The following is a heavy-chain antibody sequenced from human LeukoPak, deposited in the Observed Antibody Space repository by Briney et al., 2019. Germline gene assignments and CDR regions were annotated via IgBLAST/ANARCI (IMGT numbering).Heavy chain of an antibody. V-gene: IGHV3-21*01. CDR1: GFTFSSYS. CDR3: ARAGSSSLYNWFDP. Sequence: GGSLRLSCAASGFTFSSYSMNWVRQAPGKGLEWVSSVSSSSSYIYHADSVKGRFTISRDNAKNSLYLQMNSLRAEDTAVYYCARAGSSSLYNWFDPWGQGTLVTVSS. CDR2: VSSSSSYI. D-gene: IGHD6-6*01. J-gene: IGHJ5*02.